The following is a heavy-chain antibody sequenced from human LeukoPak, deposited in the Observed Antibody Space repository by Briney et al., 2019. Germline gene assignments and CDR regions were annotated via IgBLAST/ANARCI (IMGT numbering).Heavy chain of an antibody. J-gene: IGHJ4*02. V-gene: IGHV3-53*01. CDR3: ARDQVALGLFDY. D-gene: IGHD1-26*01. Sequence: PGGSLRLSCAASGFTVSSNYMSWVRQAPGKGLEWVSVIYSGGSTYYADSVKGRFTISRDSSKNTLYLQMNSLRAEDTAVYYCARDQVALGLFDYWGQGTLVTVSS. CDR1: GFTVSSNY. CDR2: IYSGGST.